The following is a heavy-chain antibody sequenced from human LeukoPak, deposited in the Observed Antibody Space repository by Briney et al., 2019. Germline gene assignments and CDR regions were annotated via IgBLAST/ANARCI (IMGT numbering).Heavy chain of an antibody. Sequence: PGGSLRLSCAASGFTFSSYAMSWVRQAPGKGLEWVSAISGSGGSTYYADSVKGRFTISRDNSENTLYLQMDSLRAEDTAIYYCAKDSWVNSGSHGYFDLWGRGTLVTVSS. CDR2: ISGSGGST. D-gene: IGHD3-10*01. CDR3: AKDSWVNSGSHGYFDL. V-gene: IGHV3-23*01. CDR1: GFTFSSYA. J-gene: IGHJ2*01.